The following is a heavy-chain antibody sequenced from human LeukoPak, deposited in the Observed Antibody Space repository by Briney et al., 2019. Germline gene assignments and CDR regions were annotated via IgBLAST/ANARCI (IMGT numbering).Heavy chain of an antibody. J-gene: IGHJ6*03. D-gene: IGHD2-21*02. CDR2: IYTSGST. CDR1: GGSFSGYY. CDR3: ARGVVVTATFYYYYMDV. Sequence: MPSETLSLTCAVYGGSFSGYYWSWIRQPAGKGLEWIGRIYTSGSTNYNPSLKSRVTMSVDTSKNQFSLKLSSVTAADTAVYCCARGVVVTATFYYYYMDVWGKGTTVTISS. V-gene: IGHV4-59*10.